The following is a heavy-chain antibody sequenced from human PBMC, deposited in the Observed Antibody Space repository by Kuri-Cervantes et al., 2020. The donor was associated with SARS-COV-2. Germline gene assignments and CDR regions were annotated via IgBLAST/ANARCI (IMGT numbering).Heavy chain of an antibody. Sequence: GESLKISCAASGFTFSSYGMHWVRQAPGKGLEWVAVIWYDGSNKYYADSVKGRFTISRDNSKNTLYLQMNSLRAEDTAVYYCARDPGGGLLLQYYYGMDVWGQGTTVTVSS. V-gene: IGHV3-33*01. CDR3: ARDPGGGLLLQYYYGMDV. CDR1: GFTFSSYG. J-gene: IGHJ6*02. CDR2: IWYDGSNK. D-gene: IGHD2-15*01.